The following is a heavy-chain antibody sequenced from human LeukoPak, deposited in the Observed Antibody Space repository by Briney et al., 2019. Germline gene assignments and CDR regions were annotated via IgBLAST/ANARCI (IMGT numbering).Heavy chain of an antibody. D-gene: IGHD1-26*01. Sequence: GESLKISFKGSGYTFTNYYIGWVRPMPGKGLEWMGIISPGDSDARYSPSFQGQVTISADKSISTAYLQWSRLKASDTAMYYCASLSGSYGGYGMDVWGQGTTVAVSS. CDR3: ASLSGSYGGYGMDV. V-gene: IGHV5-51*01. CDR2: ISPGDSDA. CDR1: GYTFTNYY. J-gene: IGHJ6*02.